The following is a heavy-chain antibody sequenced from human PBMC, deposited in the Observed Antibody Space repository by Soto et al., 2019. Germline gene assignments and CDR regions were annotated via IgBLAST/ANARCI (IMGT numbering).Heavy chain of an antibody. Sequence: PWWSXWLSGSAGVWRFSRYCFQLFRHAPGKGRELVAVISYDGSKKYYADSVKGRFTISRDNSKNTLYLQMNSLSAEDTAVYYCARDSDILNWGGPFDIRGQRTRV. CDR1: VWRFSRYC. V-gene: IGHV3-30*03. CDR3: ARDSDILNWGGPFDI. D-gene: IGHD3-9*01. CDR2: ISYDGSKK. J-gene: IGHJ3*02.